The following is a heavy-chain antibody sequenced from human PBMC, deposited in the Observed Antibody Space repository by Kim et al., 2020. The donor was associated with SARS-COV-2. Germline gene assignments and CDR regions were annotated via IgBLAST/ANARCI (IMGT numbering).Heavy chain of an antibody. J-gene: IGHJ6*02. D-gene: IGHD6-19*01. CDR3: AKDNIQWLVPDYYYYYGMDV. CDR2: ISGSGGST. V-gene: IGHV3-23*01. Sequence: GGSLRLSCAASGFTFSSYAMSWVRQAPGKGLEWVSAISGSGGSTYYADSVKGRFTISRDNSKNTLYLQMNSLRAEDTAVYYCAKDNIQWLVPDYYYYYGMDVWCQGTTVTVSS. CDR1: GFTFSSYA.